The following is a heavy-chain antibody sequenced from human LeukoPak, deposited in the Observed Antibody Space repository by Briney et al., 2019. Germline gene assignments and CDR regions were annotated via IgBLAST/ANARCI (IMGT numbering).Heavy chain of an antibody. Sequence: QPGGSLRLSCAASGFTFSSYEMNWVRQAPGKGLEWVSAISGSGGSTYYADSVKGRFTISRDNSKNTLYLQMNSLRAEDTAVYYCAKGTGRYSSSTSCLASDYWGQGTLVTVSS. D-gene: IGHD2-2*01. CDR3: AKGTGRYSSSTSCLASDY. J-gene: IGHJ4*02. CDR1: GFTFSSYE. V-gene: IGHV3-23*01. CDR2: ISGSGGST.